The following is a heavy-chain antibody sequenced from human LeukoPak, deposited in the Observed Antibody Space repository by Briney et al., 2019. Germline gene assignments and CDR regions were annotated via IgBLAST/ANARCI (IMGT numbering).Heavy chain of an antibody. CDR1: GYTFTSYG. V-gene: IGHV1-18*01. J-gene: IGHJ4*02. D-gene: IGHD5-18*01. CDR3: ARDTDTAMVLNGAALDY. Sequence: ASVKVSCKASGYTFTSYGISWVRQAPGQGLEWMGWISAYNGNTNYARKLQGRVTMTTDTSTSTAYMELRSLRSDDTAVYYCARDTDTAMVLNGAALDYWGQGTLVTVSS. CDR2: ISAYNGNT.